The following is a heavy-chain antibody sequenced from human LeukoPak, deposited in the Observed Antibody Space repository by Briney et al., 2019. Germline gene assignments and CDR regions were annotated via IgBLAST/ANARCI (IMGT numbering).Heavy chain of an antibody. Sequence: PSETLSLTCTVSGGSIGSFYWSWIRQPPGRGLEWIGYIYYSGSTYYNPSLKSRVTISVDTSRNQFSLKLNSVTAADTAVYYCATEDYGDYVGEFDYWGQGTLVTVSS. CDR1: GGSIGSFY. J-gene: IGHJ4*02. CDR3: ATEDYGDYVGEFDY. D-gene: IGHD4-17*01. V-gene: IGHV4-59*01. CDR2: IYYSGST.